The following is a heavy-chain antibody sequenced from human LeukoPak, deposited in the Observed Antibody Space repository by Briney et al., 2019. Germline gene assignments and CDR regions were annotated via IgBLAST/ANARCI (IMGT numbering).Heavy chain of an antibody. J-gene: IGHJ4*02. D-gene: IGHD6-19*01. Sequence: SETLSLTCTVSGYSISSGYYWGWIRQPPGKGLEWIGSIYHSGSTYYNPSLKSRVTISVDTSKNQFSLKLSSVTAANTAVYYCARVHSSGWSPFDYWGQGTLVTVSS. CDR3: ARVHSSGWSPFDY. CDR1: GYSISSGYY. CDR2: IYHSGST. V-gene: IGHV4-38-2*02.